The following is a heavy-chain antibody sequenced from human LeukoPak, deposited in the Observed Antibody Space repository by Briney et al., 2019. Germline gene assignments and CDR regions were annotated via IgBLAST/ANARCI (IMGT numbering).Heavy chain of an antibody. Sequence: PGGSLRLSCAASGFTVSSNYMSWVRQAPGKGLEWVSAISGSGGSTYYADSVKGRFTISRDNSKNTLYLQMNSLRAEDTAVYYCAKVPYYGSGSYGDAFDIWGQGTMVTVSS. CDR1: GFTVSSNY. D-gene: IGHD3-10*01. CDR2: ISGSGGST. J-gene: IGHJ3*02. V-gene: IGHV3-23*01. CDR3: AKVPYYGSGSYGDAFDI.